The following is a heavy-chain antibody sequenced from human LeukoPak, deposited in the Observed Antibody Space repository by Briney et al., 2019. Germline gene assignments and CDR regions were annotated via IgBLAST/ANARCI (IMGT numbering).Heavy chain of an antibody. CDR1: GYSISSGYY. CDR3: ARHRGNYYGSGSYSYFDY. CDR2: INHSGST. Sequence: SETLSLTCTVSGYSISSGYYWSWIRQPPGKGLEWIGEINHSGSTNYNPSLKSRVTISVDTSKNQFSLKLSSVTAVDTAVYYCARHRGNYYGSGSYSYFDYWGQGTLVTVSS. V-gene: IGHV4-38-2*02. J-gene: IGHJ4*02. D-gene: IGHD3-10*01.